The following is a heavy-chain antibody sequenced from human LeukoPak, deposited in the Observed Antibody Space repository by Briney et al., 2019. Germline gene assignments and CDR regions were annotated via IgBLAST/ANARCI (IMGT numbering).Heavy chain of an antibody. D-gene: IGHD2-2*01. CDR1: GGSISSYY. J-gene: IGHJ4*02. CDR3: ARFPCSSSSCYDY. V-gene: IGHV4-59*01. Sequence: PSETLSLTCTVSGGSISSYYWSWIRQPPGKGLEWIGYIYYGGSTNYNPSLKSRVTISVDTSKNQFSLKLSSVTAADTAVYYCARFPCSSSSCYDYWGQGTLVTVSS. CDR2: IYYGGST.